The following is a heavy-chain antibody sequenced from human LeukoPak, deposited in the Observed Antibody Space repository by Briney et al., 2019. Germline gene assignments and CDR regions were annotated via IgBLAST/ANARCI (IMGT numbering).Heavy chain of an antibody. CDR2: IKSKTDGGTT. D-gene: IGHD3-3*01. Sequence: EGSLRLSCAASGFTFSNAWMSWVRQAPGKGLEWVGRIKSKTDGGTTDYAAPVKGRFTISRDDSKNTLYLQMNSLKTEDTAVYYCTTENYYDFWSGYYRWVGYWGQGTLVTVSS. V-gene: IGHV3-15*01. CDR3: TTENYYDFWSGYYRWVGY. J-gene: IGHJ4*02. CDR1: GFTFSNAW.